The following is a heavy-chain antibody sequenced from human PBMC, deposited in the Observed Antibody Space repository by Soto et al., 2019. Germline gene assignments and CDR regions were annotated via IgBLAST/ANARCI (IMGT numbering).Heavy chain of an antibody. Sequence: QLQLQESGPGLVKPSETLSLTCTVSGGSISSSSYYWGWIRQPPGKGLEWIGSIYYSGSTYYNPSLKSRVTISVDTYKNQFSLKLSSVTAADTAVYYCARHLGLGSGYDFDYWGQGTLGTVSS. J-gene: IGHJ4*02. CDR1: GGSISSSSYY. CDR3: ARHLGLGSGYDFDY. CDR2: IYYSGST. V-gene: IGHV4-39*01. D-gene: IGHD5-12*01.